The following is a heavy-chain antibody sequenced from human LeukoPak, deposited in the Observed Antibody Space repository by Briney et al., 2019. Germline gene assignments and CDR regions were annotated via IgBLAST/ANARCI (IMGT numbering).Heavy chain of an antibody. Sequence: SETLSLTCTVSGGSISSYYWSWIRQPPGKGLEWIGYIYYSGSTNYNPSLKSRVTISVDTSKNQSSLKLSSVTAADTAVYYCARGSQATVVAFDIWGQGTMVTVSS. V-gene: IGHV4-59*01. J-gene: IGHJ3*02. CDR1: GGSISSYY. CDR2: IYYSGST. D-gene: IGHD4-11*01. CDR3: ARGSQATVVAFDI.